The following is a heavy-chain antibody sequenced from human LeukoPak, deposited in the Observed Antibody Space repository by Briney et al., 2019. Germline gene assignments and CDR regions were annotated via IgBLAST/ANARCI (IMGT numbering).Heavy chain of an antibody. CDR3: AREVYSSGWYGGYFDY. Sequence: SGGSLRLSCAASGFTFSSYGMHWVRQAPGKGLEWVAVIWYDGSNKYYADSVKGRFTISRDNSKNTLYLQMNGLRAEDTAVYYCAREVYSSGWYGGYFDYWGQGTLVTVSS. V-gene: IGHV3-33*01. J-gene: IGHJ4*02. D-gene: IGHD6-19*01. CDR2: IWYDGSNK. CDR1: GFTFSSYG.